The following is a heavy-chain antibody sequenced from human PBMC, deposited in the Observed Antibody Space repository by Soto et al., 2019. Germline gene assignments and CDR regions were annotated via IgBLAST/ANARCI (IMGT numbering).Heavy chain of an antibody. D-gene: IGHD2-21*01. CDR1: GGSISSSSYY. CDR3: ARDHNGDLGY. CDR2: IYYSGST. Sequence: PSETLSLTCTVSGGSISSSSYYWSWIRQPPGKGLEWIGYIYYSGSTNYNPSLKSRVTISVDTSKNQFSLKLSSVTAADTAVYYCARDHNGDLGYWGQGTLVTVSS. J-gene: IGHJ4*02. V-gene: IGHV4-61*01.